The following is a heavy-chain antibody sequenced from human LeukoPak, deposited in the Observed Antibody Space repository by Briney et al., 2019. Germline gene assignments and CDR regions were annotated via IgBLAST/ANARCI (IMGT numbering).Heavy chain of an antibody. J-gene: IGHJ4*02. V-gene: IGHV3-7*03. CDR1: GFTFRSYW. CDR3: ARDHNYGSDY. Sequence: GGSLRLSCAASGFTFRSYWMSWVRQAPGKGLEWVANIKEDGSEKYYVDSVKGRFTISRDSAKNSLYLQMNSLRVEDTAVYYCARDHNYGSDYWGQGTLVAVSS. D-gene: IGHD5-18*01. CDR2: IKEDGSEK.